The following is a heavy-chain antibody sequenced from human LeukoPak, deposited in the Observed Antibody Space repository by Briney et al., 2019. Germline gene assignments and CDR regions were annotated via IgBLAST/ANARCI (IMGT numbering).Heavy chain of an antibody. CDR3: ARDSSSHYFDY. V-gene: IGHV3-66*01. CDR1: GFTVRSNH. D-gene: IGHD6-6*01. Sequence: GGSLRLSCAAPGFTVRSNHMNWVRQAPGKGLEWVSIIYTGGTTHYADSLKGRFTISRDDSQNTLDLQMNSLRAEDTAVYYCARDSSSHYFDYWGQGTLVTVSS. J-gene: IGHJ4*02. CDR2: IYTGGTT.